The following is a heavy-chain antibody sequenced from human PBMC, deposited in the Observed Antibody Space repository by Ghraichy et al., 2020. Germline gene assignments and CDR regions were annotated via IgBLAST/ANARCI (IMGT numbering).Heavy chain of an antibody. V-gene: IGHV3-48*01. CDR1: GFTFTSYS. Sequence: LSLTCAASGFTFTSYSLNWVRQAPGKGLEWVSFISQSSASTDYADSVRGRFTISRDNSKNFVYLQMNSLRVEDTAVYFCVRDHNWAFDYWGQGSLVTVSS. CDR3: VRDHNWAFDY. J-gene: IGHJ4*02. D-gene: IGHD1-20*01. CDR2: ISQSSAST.